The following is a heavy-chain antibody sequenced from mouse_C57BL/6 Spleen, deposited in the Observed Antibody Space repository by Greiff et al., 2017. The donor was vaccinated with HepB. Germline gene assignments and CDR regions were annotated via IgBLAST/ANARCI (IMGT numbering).Heavy chain of an antibody. Sequence: QVQLQQPGAELVKPGASVKLSCKASGYTFTSYWMHWVKQRPGRGLEWIGRIDPNSGGTKYNEKFKSKATLTVDKPSSTAYIQLSSLTSEDSAVYYCARGGVHYAMDYWGQGTSVTVSS. CDR2: IDPNSGGT. J-gene: IGHJ4*01. CDR1: GYTFTSYW. D-gene: IGHD1-2*01. CDR3: ARGGVHYAMDY. V-gene: IGHV1-72*01.